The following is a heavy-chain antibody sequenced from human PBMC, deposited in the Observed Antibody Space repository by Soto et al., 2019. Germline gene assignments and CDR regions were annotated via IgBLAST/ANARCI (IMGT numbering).Heavy chain of an antibody. CDR1: GFTFSSYG. Sequence: GGSLRLSCSASGFTFSSYGMNWARQAPGKGLEWVSGISGSGGSTFYADSVKGRFTISRDNSKNTLYLQMNSLRAEDTAVYFCAKDFSSGSTYGIDYHDNYGMDVWGQGTTVTVSS. CDR3: AKDFSSGSTYGIDYHDNYGMDV. D-gene: IGHD5-18*01. V-gene: IGHV3-23*01. J-gene: IGHJ6*02. CDR2: ISGSGGST.